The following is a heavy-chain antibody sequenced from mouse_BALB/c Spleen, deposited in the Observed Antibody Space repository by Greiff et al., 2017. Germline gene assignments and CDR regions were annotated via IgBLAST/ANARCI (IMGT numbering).Heavy chain of an antibody. CDR3: ARTSDYEGFAY. V-gene: IGHV1S56*01. Sequence: QVQLQQSGPELVKPGASVRISCKASGYTFTSYYIHWVKQRPGQGLEWIRWIYPGNVNTKYNEKFKGKATLTADKSSSTAYMQLSSLTSEDSAVYFCARTSDYEGFAYWGQGTLVTVSA. D-gene: IGHD2-4*01. J-gene: IGHJ3*01. CDR2: IYPGNVNT. CDR1: GYTFTSYY.